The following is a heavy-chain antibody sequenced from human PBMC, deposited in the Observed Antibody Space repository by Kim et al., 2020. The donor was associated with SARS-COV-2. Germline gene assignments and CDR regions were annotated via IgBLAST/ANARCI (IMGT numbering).Heavy chain of an antibody. J-gene: IGHJ4*02. Sequence: DSLRCRFTISRDNSKNTLHLQMNSLRAEDTAIYSCAKDILLLPAAYFDYWGQGTLVTVSS. D-gene: IGHD2-2*01. CDR3: AKDILLLPAAYFDY. V-gene: IGHV3-23*01.